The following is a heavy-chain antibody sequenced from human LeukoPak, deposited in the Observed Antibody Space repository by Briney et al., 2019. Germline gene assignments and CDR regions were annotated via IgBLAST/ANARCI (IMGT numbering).Heavy chain of an antibody. CDR3: ARRRDGYSFSFDY. J-gene: IGHJ4*02. V-gene: IGHV3-30*02. Sequence: PGGSLRLSCAASGFTFSNYGMHWVRQAPGKGLEWVAFIRYDGSNKYYAETVKGRFTISRDNSKNTLYLQMNSLSTEDTAVYYCARRRDGYSFSFDYWGQGTLVTVSS. D-gene: IGHD5-24*01. CDR2: IRYDGSNK. CDR1: GFTFSNYG.